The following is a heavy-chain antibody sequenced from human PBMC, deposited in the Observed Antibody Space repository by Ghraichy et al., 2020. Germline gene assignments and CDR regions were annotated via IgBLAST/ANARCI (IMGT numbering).Heavy chain of an antibody. CDR3: ASGPYSSGWYAHYYYYGIDV. D-gene: IGHD6-19*01. CDR2: LYYSGST. J-gene: IGHJ6*02. V-gene: IGHV4-59*01. Sequence: WSWSGQPPGEGLEWIGDLYYSGSTHYNPSLKSRVTISVDTSKHQFSLKLSSVTAADTAVYYCASGPYSSGWYAHYYYYGIDVWGQGTTVTVSS.